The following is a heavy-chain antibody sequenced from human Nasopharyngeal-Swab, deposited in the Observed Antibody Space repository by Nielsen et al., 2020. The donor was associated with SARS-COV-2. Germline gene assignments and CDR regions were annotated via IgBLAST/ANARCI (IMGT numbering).Heavy chain of an antibody. J-gene: IGHJ6*02. CDR1: GFTSSSYW. Sequence: GESLKISCAASGFTSSSYWMSWVRQAPGKGLEWVANIKQDGSEKYYVDSVKGRFTISRDNAKNSLYLQMNSLRAEDTAVYYCARDSDIPYSGYGMDVWGQGTTVTVSS. D-gene: IGHD6-13*01. CDR2: IKQDGSEK. V-gene: IGHV3-7*01. CDR3: ARDSDIPYSGYGMDV.